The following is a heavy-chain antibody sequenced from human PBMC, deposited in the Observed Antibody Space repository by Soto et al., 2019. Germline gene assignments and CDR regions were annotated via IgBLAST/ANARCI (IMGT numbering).Heavy chain of an antibody. CDR2: IYYSGST. D-gene: IGHD6-19*01. CDR1: GGSISSYY. Sequence: SETLSLTCTVSGGSISSYYWSWIRQPPGKGLEWIGYIYYSGSTNYNPSLKSRVTISVDKSKNQFSLKLSSVTAADTAVYYCASGLSSGWYYFDYWGQGTLVTVSS. J-gene: IGHJ4*02. CDR3: ASGLSSGWYYFDY. V-gene: IGHV4-59*12.